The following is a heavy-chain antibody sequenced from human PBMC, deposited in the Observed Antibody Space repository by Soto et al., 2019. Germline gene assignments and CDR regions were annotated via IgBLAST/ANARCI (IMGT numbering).Heavy chain of an antibody. J-gene: IGHJ5*02. D-gene: IGHD3-22*01. Sequence: GGSLRLSCAASGFTFSSYAMHWVRQAPGKGLEWVAVISYDGSNKYYADSVKGRFTISRDNSKNTLYLQMNSLRAEDTAVYYCAREEYDSSGYYPNWFDPWGKGTLVTVSS. CDR3: AREEYDSSGYYPNWFDP. V-gene: IGHV3-30-3*01. CDR2: ISYDGSNK. CDR1: GFTFSSYA.